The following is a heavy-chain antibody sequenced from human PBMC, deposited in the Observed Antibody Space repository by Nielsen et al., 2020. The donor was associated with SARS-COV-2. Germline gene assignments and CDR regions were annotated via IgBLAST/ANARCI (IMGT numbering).Heavy chain of an antibody. CDR2: IYCSGST. J-gene: IGHJ4*02. CDR3: ARNVWNILTGYDTSFDY. V-gene: IGHV4-61*01. D-gene: IGHD3-9*01. Sequence: SETLSLTCTVSGGSVSSGSYYWSWIRQPPGKGLEWIGYIYCSGSTNYSPSLKSRVTISVDTSKNQFSLKLSSVTAADTAVYYCARNVWNILTGYDTSFDYWGQGTLVTVSS. CDR1: GGSVSSGSYY.